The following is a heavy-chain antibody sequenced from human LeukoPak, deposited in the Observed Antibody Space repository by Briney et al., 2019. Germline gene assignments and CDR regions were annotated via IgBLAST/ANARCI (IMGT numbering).Heavy chain of an antibody. CDR1: AFTFSSYG. CDR3: AKDLRYSYAKPDAFDI. V-gene: IGHV3-23*01. Sequence: GGSLRLSCAASAFTFSSYGMHWVRQAPGKGLEWVSAISGSGGSTYYADSVKGRFTISRDNSKNTLYLQMNSLRAEDTAVYYCAKDLRYSYAKPDAFDIWGQGTMVTVSS. J-gene: IGHJ3*02. D-gene: IGHD5-18*01. CDR2: ISGSGGST.